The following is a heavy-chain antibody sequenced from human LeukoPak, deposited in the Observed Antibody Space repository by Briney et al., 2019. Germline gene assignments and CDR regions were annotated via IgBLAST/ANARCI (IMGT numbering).Heavy chain of an antibody. J-gene: IGHJ4*02. CDR2: IKQDGSKK. CDR3: ARVGYSYARLGY. Sequence: PGGSLRLSCVASGFPFSSYWMTWVRQAPGKGLEWVANIKQDGSKKSYVDSVKGRFTISRDNSKNTLYLQMNSLRDEDTAVYYCARVGYSYARLGYWGQGTLVTVSS. CDR1: GFPFSSYW. D-gene: IGHD5-18*01. V-gene: IGHV3-7*01.